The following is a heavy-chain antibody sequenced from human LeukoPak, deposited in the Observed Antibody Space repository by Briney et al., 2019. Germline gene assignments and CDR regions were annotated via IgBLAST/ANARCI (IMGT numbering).Heavy chain of an antibody. CDR3: ARDQLQPVDTAMATYYYYYGMDV. Sequence: GGSLRLSCAASGFTVSSNYMSWVRQAPGKGLEWVSVIYSGGSTYYADSVTGRFTISRDNSKNTLYLQMNSLRAEDTAVYYCARDQLQPVDTAMATYYYYYGMDVWGQGTTVTVSS. J-gene: IGHJ6*02. CDR1: GFTVSSNY. V-gene: IGHV3-53*01. CDR2: IYSGGST. D-gene: IGHD5-18*01.